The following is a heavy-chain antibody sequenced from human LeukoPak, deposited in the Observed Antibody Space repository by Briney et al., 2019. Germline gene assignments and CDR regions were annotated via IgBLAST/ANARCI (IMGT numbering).Heavy chain of an antibody. CDR1: GGSISRGSYY. CDR2: VYNSGST. Sequence: SETLSLTCIVSGGSISRGSYYWNWIRQPAGKGLEWMGRVYNSGSTNYNPSLKSRVTISVDTSKNQFSLKLSSVTAADTAVYYCARGNMVVTLSYWGQGTLVTVSS. CDR3: ARGNMVVTLSY. V-gene: IGHV4-61*02. D-gene: IGHD4/OR15-4a*01. J-gene: IGHJ4*02.